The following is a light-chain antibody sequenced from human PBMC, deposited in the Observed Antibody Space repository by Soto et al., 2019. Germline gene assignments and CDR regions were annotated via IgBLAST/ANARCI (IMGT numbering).Light chain of an antibody. J-gene: IGKJ3*01. CDR3: QQYNSYSIT. V-gene: IGKV1-5*03. CDR1: QSISSW. CDR2: KAS. Sequence: DIQMTQSPSTLSASVGDRVTITCRASQSISSWLAWYQQKPGKAPKLLIYKASSFESGVPSRFSGSGSGTEFTLTISSLQPDDFATDYCQQYNSYSITFGPGTKVDIK.